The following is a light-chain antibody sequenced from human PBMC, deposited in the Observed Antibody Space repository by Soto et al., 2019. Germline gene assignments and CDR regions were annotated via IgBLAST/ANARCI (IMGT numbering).Light chain of an antibody. V-gene: IGLV2-23*01. CDR1: SSDVGSYNL. CDR2: EGS. Sequence: QSVLTQPASVSGSPGQSITISCTGTSSDVGSYNLVSWYQQHPGKAPKLMIYEGSKRPSGVSDRFSGSKSDNTASLTISGLQAEDEADYYCCSYAGSSTFVLFGGGTKLTVL. CDR3: CSYAGSSTFVL. J-gene: IGLJ2*01.